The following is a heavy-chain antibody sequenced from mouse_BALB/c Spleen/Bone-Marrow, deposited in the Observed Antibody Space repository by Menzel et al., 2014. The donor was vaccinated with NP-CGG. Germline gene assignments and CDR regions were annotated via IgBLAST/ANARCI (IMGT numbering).Heavy chain of an antibody. CDR1: GFTFTDYY. Sequence: EVQGVESGGGLVQPGGSLRLSCATSGFTFTDYYMSWVRQPPGKALEWLGFIRNKANGYTTEYSASVKGQFTISRDNSQSILYLLMNTLRAEDSATYYCAREISNDYHWYFDVWGAGTTVTVSS. D-gene: IGHD2-4*01. CDR2: IRNKANGYTT. V-gene: IGHV7-3*02. J-gene: IGHJ1*01. CDR3: AREISNDYHWYFDV.